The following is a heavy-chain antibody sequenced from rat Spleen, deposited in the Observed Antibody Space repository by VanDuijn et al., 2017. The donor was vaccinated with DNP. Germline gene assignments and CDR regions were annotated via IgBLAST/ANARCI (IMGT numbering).Heavy chain of an antibody. CDR3: TTRGNYGGYDY. J-gene: IGHJ2*01. CDR1: GFNFNDYW. CDR2: INEDSGTI. Sequence: EVKLVESGGGLVQPGRSLKLSCAASGFNFNDYWMGWVRQAPGKGLEWIGEINEDSGTINYTQSLKDKFTISRDNAQNTLYLQMSKRGSEDSAIYYCTTRGNYGGYDYWGQGVMVTVSS. V-gene: IGHV4-2*01. D-gene: IGHD1-11*01.